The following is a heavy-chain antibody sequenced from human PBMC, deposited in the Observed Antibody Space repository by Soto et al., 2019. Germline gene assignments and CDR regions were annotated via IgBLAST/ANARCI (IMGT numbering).Heavy chain of an antibody. J-gene: IGHJ3*02. Sequence: QVQLVESGGGVVQPGRSLRLSCAASGFTFSSYGMHWVRQAPGKGLEWVAVISYDGSNKYYADSVKGRFTISRDNSKNTLYLQMNSLRAEDTAVYYCATHSGSYAFDIWGQGTMVTVSS. CDR1: GFTFSSYG. V-gene: IGHV3-30*03. CDR3: ATHSGSYAFDI. CDR2: ISYDGSNK. D-gene: IGHD6-19*01.